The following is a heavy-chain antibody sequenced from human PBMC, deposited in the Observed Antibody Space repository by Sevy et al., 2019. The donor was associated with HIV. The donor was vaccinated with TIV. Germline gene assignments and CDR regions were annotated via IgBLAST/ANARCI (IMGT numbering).Heavy chain of an antibody. D-gene: IGHD1-26*01. V-gene: IGHV4-59*01. CDR1: GGSISSYY. J-gene: IGHJ4*02. CDR3: ARDTRGSSYFDY. Sequence: SETLSLTCTVSGGSISSYYWSWIRQPPGKGLEWIGYIYYSGSTNYNPSLKSRVTISVDTSKNQFSLKLSSVTAADTAVYYCARDTRGSSYFDYWGQRTLVTVSS. CDR2: IYYSGST.